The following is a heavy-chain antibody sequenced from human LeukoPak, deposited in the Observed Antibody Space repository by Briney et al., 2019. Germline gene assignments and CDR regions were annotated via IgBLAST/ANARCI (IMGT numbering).Heavy chain of an antibody. Sequence: GGSLRLSCAASAFTFNNYAMDWVRQAPGKGLEWVSLISRSGATTYYADTVKGRFTISRDNSRNTLYLQMTSLRAEDTAVYYCARDPGDRWFFDLWGRGTLVTVSS. J-gene: IGHJ2*01. V-gene: IGHV3-23*01. CDR1: AFTFNNYA. D-gene: IGHD7-27*01. CDR2: ISRSGATT. CDR3: ARDPGDRWFFDL.